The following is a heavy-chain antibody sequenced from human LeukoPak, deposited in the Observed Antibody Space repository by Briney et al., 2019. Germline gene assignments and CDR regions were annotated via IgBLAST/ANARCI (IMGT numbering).Heavy chain of an antibody. CDR3: ARIDSTYYYDSSGYYKINNAFDI. J-gene: IGHJ3*02. V-gene: IGHV4-39*01. CDR2: ISYSGST. Sequence: SETLSLTCTVSGGSISSSSCYCGWIRQPPGKGLEWIGSISYSGSTYYNPSLKSRVTISVDTTKNQFSLKLSSVTAADTAVYYYARIDSTYYYDSSGYYKINNAFDIWGQGTMVTVSS. D-gene: IGHD3-22*01. CDR1: GGSISSSSCY.